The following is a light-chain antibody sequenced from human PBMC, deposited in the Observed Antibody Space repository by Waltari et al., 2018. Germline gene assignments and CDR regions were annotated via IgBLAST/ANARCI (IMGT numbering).Light chain of an antibody. J-gene: IGKJ4*01. CDR1: KSVLYSSNNKNY. Sequence: DIVMTQSPDSLAVSLGERATINCKSSKSVLYSSNNKNYLAWYQQKPGQPPKLLIYWASTRESGVPDRFSGSGSGTDFTLTINSLQAEDVAVYYCQQYYSTPRALTFGGGTKVEIK. V-gene: IGKV4-1*01. CDR2: WAS. CDR3: QQYYSTPRALT.